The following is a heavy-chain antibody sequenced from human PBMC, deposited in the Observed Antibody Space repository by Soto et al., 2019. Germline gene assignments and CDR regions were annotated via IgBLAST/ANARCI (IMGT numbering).Heavy chain of an antibody. D-gene: IGHD3-10*01. CDR1: GGSISSGGYY. CDR2: IYYSGST. CDR3: ARGYYGRGDTPFDY. Sequence: QVQLQESGPGLVKPSQTLSLTCTVSGGSISSGGYYWSWIRQHPGKGLEWIGYIYYSGSTYYNPSLKIRVTISVDTAKNQFSLKLSSVTAADTAVYYCARGYYGRGDTPFDYWGQGTLVTVSS. V-gene: IGHV4-31*03. J-gene: IGHJ4*02.